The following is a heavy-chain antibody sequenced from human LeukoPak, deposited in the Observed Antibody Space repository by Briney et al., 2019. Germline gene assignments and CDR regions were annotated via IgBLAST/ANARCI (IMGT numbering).Heavy chain of an antibody. CDR2: IIPILGIA. Sequence: ASVKVSCKASGGTFSSYAISWVRQAPGQGLEWMGRIIPILGIANYAQKFQGRVTITADKSTSTAYMELSSLRSEDTAVYYCARDIVVVPAAIVPLAIAREVDAFDIWGQGTMVTVSS. D-gene: IGHD2-2*01. J-gene: IGHJ3*02. V-gene: IGHV1-69*04. CDR3: ARDIVVVPAAIVPLAIAREVDAFDI. CDR1: GGTFSSYA.